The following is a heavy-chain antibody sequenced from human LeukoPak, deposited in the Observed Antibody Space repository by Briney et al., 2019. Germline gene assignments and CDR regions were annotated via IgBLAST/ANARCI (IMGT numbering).Heavy chain of an antibody. CDR1: GGSISSYY. D-gene: IGHD3-22*01. CDR3: ARMHYYDSSGYYMS. J-gene: IGHJ5*02. V-gene: IGHV4-4*07. CDR2: IFTTGST. Sequence: SETLSLTCTVSGGSISSYYWTWVRQPAGNGREWVGHIFTTGSTHYNPSLTSRVTMSVDTSKNQFSLKLSSVTAADTAVYYCARMHYYDSSGYYMSWGQGTLVTVSS.